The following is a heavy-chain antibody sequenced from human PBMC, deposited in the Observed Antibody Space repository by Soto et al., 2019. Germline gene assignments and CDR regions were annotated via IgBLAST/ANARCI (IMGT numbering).Heavy chain of an antibody. D-gene: IGHD5-12*01. CDR1: GGSISSSSYH. J-gene: IGHJ4*02. V-gene: IGHV4-39*01. CDR2: MFYGGST. CDR3: ARTLSVDIVATGF. Sequence: SETLSLTCTVSGGSISSSSYHWGWIRQPPGKGLEWIGSMFYGGSTYYNPSLKSRVTISVDTSKSQFSLKLSSVTAADTAVYYCARTLSVDIVATGFWGQGTLVTVSS.